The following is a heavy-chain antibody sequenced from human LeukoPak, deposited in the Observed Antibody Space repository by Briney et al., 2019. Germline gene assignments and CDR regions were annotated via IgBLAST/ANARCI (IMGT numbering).Heavy chain of an antibody. Sequence: GGSLRLSCAASGFTVSSNYMSWVRQAPGKGLEWVSVVYSGGSTFYADSVKGRFTISRDNAKNSMYLQMNSLRADDTAVYYCARDRRYSSGWYGAFDIWGQGTMVTVSS. D-gene: IGHD6-19*01. CDR2: VYSGGST. J-gene: IGHJ3*02. CDR3: ARDRRYSSGWYGAFDI. V-gene: IGHV3-66*01. CDR1: GFTVSSNY.